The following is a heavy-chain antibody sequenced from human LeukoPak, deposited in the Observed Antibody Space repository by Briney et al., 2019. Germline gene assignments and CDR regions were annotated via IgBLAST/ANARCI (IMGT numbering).Heavy chain of an antibody. CDR2: INDGSST. V-gene: IGHV3-74*03. D-gene: IGHD3-10*01. CDR1: EFTFSNYW. CDR3: ARESGMVGTSHGAFDI. Sequence: GRSLRLSCAASEFTFSNYWMHWVRQAPGKGLVWVSGINDGSSTKYADSVKGRFTISRDNAKNALYLQMNSLNAEDTAVYYCARESGMVGTSHGAFDIWGQGTMVTVSS. J-gene: IGHJ3*02.